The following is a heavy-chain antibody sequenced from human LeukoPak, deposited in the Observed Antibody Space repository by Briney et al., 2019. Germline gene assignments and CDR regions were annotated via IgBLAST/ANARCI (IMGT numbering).Heavy chain of an antibody. J-gene: IGHJ4*02. CDR2: ISSSSSYI. Sequence: AGGSLRLSCAASGFTFSGSSMSWVRQAPGKGLEWVSSISSSSSYIYYADSVKGRFTVSRDNAKNSLYLLMNSLRAEDTAVYYCARTTVVTLIDYWGQGTLVTVSS. D-gene: IGHD4-23*01. CDR1: GFTFSGSS. V-gene: IGHV3-21*01. CDR3: ARTTVVTLIDY.